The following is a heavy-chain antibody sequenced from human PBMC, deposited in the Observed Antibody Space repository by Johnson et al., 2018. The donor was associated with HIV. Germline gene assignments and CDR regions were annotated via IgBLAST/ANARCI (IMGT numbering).Heavy chain of an antibody. CDR3: ARGPKNPGLDAFDI. D-gene: IGHD1-14*01. CDR2: IYSGGSP. J-gene: IGHJ3*02. Sequence: VQLVESGVGLVKPGGSLRLSCAVSGFTFSDHYMSWIRQAPGKGLEWVSVIYSGGSPYYADSVKGRFTISRDNSKNSLYLQMNSLKTEDTAVYYCARGPKNPGLDAFDIWGQGTVVTVSS. V-gene: IGHV3-66*01. CDR1: GFTFSDHY.